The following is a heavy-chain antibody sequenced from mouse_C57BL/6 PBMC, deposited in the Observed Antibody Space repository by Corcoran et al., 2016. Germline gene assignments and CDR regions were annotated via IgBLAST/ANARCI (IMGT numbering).Heavy chain of an antibody. Sequence: QVTLKESGPGILQSSQTLSLTCSFSGFSLSTSGMGVSWIRQPSGKGLEWRAHIYWDDDKRYNPSLKSRLTISKDTSRNQVFLKITSVDTADTATYYCARAYYGSRGDRYFDVWGTGTTVTVSS. CDR2: IYWDDDK. D-gene: IGHD1-1*01. CDR3: ARAYYGSRGDRYFDV. CDR1: GFSLSTSGMG. J-gene: IGHJ1*03. V-gene: IGHV8-12*01.